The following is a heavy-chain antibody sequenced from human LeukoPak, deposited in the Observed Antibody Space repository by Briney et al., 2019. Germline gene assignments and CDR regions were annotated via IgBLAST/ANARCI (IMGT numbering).Heavy chain of an antibody. CDR2: IYSGGST. CDR3: ARAMGTSTYYYYYTDV. CDR1: GFTVSSNY. J-gene: IGHJ6*03. D-gene: IGHD1-14*01. Sequence: GGSLRLSCAASGFTVSSNYMSWVRQAPGKGLEWVSVIYSGGSTYYADSVKGRFTISRDNSKNTLYLQMNSLRAEDTAVYYCARAMGTSTYYYYYTDVWGKGTTVTVSS. V-gene: IGHV3-53*01.